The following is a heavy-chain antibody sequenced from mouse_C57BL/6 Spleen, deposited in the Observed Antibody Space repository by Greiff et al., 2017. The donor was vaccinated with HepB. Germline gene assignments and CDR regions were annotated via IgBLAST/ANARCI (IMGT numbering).Heavy chain of an antibody. V-gene: IGHV1-64*01. Sequence: VKLQEPGAELVKPGASVKLSCKASGYTFTSYWMHWVKQRPGQGLEWIGMIHPNSGSTNYNEKFKSKATLTVDKSSSTAYMQLSSLTSEDSAVYYCARSLGRSFAYWGQGTLVTVSA. J-gene: IGHJ3*01. CDR3: ARSLGRSFAY. D-gene: IGHD4-1*01. CDR1: GYTFTSYW. CDR2: IHPNSGST.